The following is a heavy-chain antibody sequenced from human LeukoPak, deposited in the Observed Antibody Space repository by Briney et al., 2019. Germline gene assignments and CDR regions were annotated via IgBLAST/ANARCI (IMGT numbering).Heavy chain of an antibody. CDR2: ISGSGGST. CDR1: GFTFSSYS. V-gene: IGHV3-23*01. J-gene: IGHJ4*02. D-gene: IGHD2-15*01. Sequence: GGSLRLSCSASGFTFSSYSMSWVRQAPPKGLEWVSAISGSGGSTYYADAVKGRCTISRDNSKNTLYLPMNSLRAEDTDVYYCAKDPVGYCSGGSCYLDYWGQGTLVTVSS. CDR3: AKDPVGYCSGGSCYLDY.